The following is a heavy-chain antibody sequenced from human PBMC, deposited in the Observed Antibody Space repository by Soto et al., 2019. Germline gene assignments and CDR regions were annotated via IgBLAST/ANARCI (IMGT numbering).Heavy chain of an antibody. CDR2: IWYDGSNK. J-gene: IGHJ6*02. V-gene: IGHV3-33*01. CDR1: GFTFSSYG. D-gene: IGHD5-12*01. CDR3: ARGTTITYYYYGMDV. Sequence: QVQLVESGGGVVQPGRSLRLSCAASGFTFSSYGMHWVRQAPGKGLEWVAVIWYDGSNKYYADSVKGRFTISRDNSKNTLYLQMKSLRAEDTAVYYCARGTTITYYYYGMDVWGQGTTVTVSS.